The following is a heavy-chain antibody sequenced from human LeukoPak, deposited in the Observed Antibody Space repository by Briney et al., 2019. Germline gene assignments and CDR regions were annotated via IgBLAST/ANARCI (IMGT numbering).Heavy chain of an antibody. D-gene: IGHD3-10*01. Sequence: PSETLSLTCAVYGGSFSGYYWSWIRQPAGKGLEWIGRIYTSGSTNYNPSLKSRVTISVDTSKNQFSLKLSSVTAADTAVYYCARSMVRGVNSFDYWGQGALVTVSS. J-gene: IGHJ4*02. CDR3: ARSMVRGVNSFDY. V-gene: IGHV4-59*10. CDR1: GGSFSGYY. CDR2: IYTSGST.